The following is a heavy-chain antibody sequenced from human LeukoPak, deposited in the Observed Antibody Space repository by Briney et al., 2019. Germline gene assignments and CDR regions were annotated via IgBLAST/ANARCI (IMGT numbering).Heavy chain of an antibody. CDR1: GYTFTSYV. V-gene: IGHV1-3*01. D-gene: IGHD4-17*01. Sequence: ASVKVSCKASGYTFTSYVIHWVRQAPGQRLERMGWINAGNGNTKYSQKFQGRVTITRDTSASTAYMELSSLRSEDTAVYYCASGDTTVTSPFDYWGQGTLVTVSS. CDR2: INAGNGNT. J-gene: IGHJ4*02. CDR3: ASGDTTVTSPFDY.